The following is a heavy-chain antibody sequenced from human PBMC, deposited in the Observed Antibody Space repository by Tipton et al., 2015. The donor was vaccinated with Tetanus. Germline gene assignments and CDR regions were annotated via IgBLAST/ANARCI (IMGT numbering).Heavy chain of an antibody. CDR3: ARTADNWFDP. CDR2: IYYNGNT. CDR1: GGSISSGTFY. D-gene: IGHD2-21*02. V-gene: IGHV4-39*01. Sequence: GLVKPSETLSLTCIVSGGSISSGTFYWDWIRQSPGKGLEWIGNIYYNGNTLQNPSLKGRVTLSLDKSKNQFSLKLTSVTAADTAVYYCARTADNWFDPWGQGTLVTVSS. J-gene: IGHJ5*02.